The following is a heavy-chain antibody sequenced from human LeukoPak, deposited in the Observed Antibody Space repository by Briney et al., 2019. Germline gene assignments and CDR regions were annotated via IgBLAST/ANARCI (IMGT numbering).Heavy chain of an antibody. Sequence: GESLKISCKGSGYSFTSYWIGWVRQMPGKSLEWMGIIYPGDSDTRYSPSFQGQVTISADKSISTAYLQWSSLKASDTAMYYCARHRDGYNYVPYFDYWGQGTLVTVSS. D-gene: IGHD5-24*01. CDR2: IYPGDSDT. CDR1: GYSFTSYW. J-gene: IGHJ4*02. V-gene: IGHV5-51*01. CDR3: ARHRDGYNYVPYFDY.